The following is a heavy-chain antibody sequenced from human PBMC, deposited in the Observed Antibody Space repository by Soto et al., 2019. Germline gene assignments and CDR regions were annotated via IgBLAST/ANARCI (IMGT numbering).Heavy chain of an antibody. CDR3: ARNSATSQGD. CDR1: GDSITRNNNW. D-gene: IGHD3-10*01. V-gene: IGHV4-4*02. J-gene: IGHJ4*01. CDR2: IAHSGYN. Sequence: QVQLHESGPGLVKPSGTLSLTCDVSGDSITRNNNWWSWVRQPPGKGLEWIGEIAHSGYNNYNPSFKSRVTISLDKSENQLSLNLNSVTAADTAVYFCARNSATSQGDWGQGTRVTVSS.